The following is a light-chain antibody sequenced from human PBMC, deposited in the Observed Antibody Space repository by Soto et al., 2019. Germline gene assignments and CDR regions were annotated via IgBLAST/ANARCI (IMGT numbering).Light chain of an antibody. J-gene: IGKJ1*01. CDR1: QSISGY. CDR2: EAS. Sequence: DIQMTQSPSSLSSSVGDRVTLTCLASQSISGYLNWYKQKPGKAPKLLSYEASSLESGVPSRFGGSGSGTEFTLTISSLQPDDFATYYCQQYNTYSWTFGQGTKVDIK. CDR3: QQYNTYSWT. V-gene: IGKV1-5*03.